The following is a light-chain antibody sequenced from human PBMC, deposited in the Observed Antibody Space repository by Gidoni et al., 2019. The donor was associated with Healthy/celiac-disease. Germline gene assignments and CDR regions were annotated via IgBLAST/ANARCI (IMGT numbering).Light chain of an antibody. CDR2: DVS. CDR1: SSDVGGYNY. Sequence: SALTQPAAVCGSPGQSITITCTATSSDVGGYNYVSWYQQHPGKAPNLMIYDVSKRPSGVSNRFSGSKSGNTASLTISGLQAEDEADYYCSSYTSSSTYVVFGGGTKLTVL. CDR3: SSYTSSSTYVV. V-gene: IGLV2-14*01. J-gene: IGLJ2*01.